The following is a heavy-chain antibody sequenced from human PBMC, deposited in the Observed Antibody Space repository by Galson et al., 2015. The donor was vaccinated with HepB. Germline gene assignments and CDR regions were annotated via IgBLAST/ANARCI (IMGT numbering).Heavy chain of an antibody. CDR2: IIPILGIA. CDR1: GYTFTSYG. J-gene: IGHJ6*02. Sequence: SVKVSCKASGYTFTSYGISWVRQAPGQGLEWMGRIIPILGIANYAQKFQSRVTITADKSTSTAYMELSSLRSEDTAVYYCARVPDIVVVPAAPYYYYYYGMDVWGQGTTVTVSS. D-gene: IGHD2-2*01. V-gene: IGHV1-69*04. CDR3: ARVPDIVVVPAAPYYYYYYGMDV.